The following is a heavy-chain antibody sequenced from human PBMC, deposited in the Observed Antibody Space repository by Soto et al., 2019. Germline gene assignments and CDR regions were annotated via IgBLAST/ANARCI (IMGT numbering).Heavy chain of an antibody. Sequence: SETLSLTCTVSGGSIGSGGYYWSWIRQHPGKGLEWVGYIYYSGITYYNPSLKSRVTISVDTSKNQFSLKLSSVTAADTAVYYCARSPGYYFDYWGQGTLVTVSS. CDR3: ARSPGYYFDY. CDR1: GGSIGSGGYY. CDR2: IYYSGIT. V-gene: IGHV4-31*03. J-gene: IGHJ4*02.